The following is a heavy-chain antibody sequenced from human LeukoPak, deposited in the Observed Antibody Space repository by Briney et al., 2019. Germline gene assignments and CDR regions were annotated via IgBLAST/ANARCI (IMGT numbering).Heavy chain of an antibody. J-gene: IGHJ6*03. CDR1: GGSISSYY. CDR3: ARAQGSYYHYYMDV. V-gene: IGHV4-4*07. Sequence: MPSETLSLTCTLSGGSISSYYWSWFRQPPGKGLEWIGRIYTSGSTNYNPSLKSRVTMSVDTSKNQFSLKLSSVTAADTAVYYCARAQGSYYHYYMDVWGKGTTVTVSS. CDR2: IYTSGST. D-gene: IGHD1-26*01.